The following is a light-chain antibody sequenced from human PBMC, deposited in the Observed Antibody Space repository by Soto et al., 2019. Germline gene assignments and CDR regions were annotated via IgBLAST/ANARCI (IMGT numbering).Light chain of an antibody. CDR3: QQLNSYPIT. CDR2: AAS. CDR1: QSVGNF. V-gene: IGKV1-9*01. Sequence: DIQMTQSPSSLSASVGDRVTITCRASQSVGNFLNWYQQKPGKAPKLLIYAASTLQSGVPSRFSGSGSGTEFTLTISSLQPEDFATYYCQQLNSYPITFGQGTRLEIK. J-gene: IGKJ5*01.